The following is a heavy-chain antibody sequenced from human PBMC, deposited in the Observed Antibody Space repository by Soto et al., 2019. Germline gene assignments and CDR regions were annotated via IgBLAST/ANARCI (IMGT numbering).Heavy chain of an antibody. CDR1: GGSISSYY. Sequence: SETLSLTCTVSGGSISSYYWSWIRQPPGKGLEWIGYIYYSGSTNYNPSLKSRVTISVDTSKNQFSLKPSSVTAADTAVYYCARHLPYCGGDCYSLDYWGQGTLVTVSS. V-gene: IGHV4-59*08. CDR3: ARHLPYCGGDCYSLDY. D-gene: IGHD2-21*02. CDR2: IYYSGST. J-gene: IGHJ4*02.